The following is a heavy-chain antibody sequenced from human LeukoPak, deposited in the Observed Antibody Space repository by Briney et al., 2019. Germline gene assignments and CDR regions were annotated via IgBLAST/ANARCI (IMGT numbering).Heavy chain of an antibody. CDR3: ARDPWFYYDSSGYFQA. J-gene: IGHJ4*02. D-gene: IGHD3-22*01. Sequence: SGTLSLTCAVSGGSISGSNWWSWVRQPPGKGLEWIGEIYHSGSTNYNPSLKSRVTISVDTSKNQFSLKLSSVTAADTAVYYCARDPWFYYDSSGYFQAWGQGTLVTVSS. CDR1: GGSISGSNW. V-gene: IGHV4-4*02. CDR2: IYHSGST.